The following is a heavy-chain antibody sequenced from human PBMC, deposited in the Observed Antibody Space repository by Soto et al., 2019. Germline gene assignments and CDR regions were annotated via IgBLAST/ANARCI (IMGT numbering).Heavy chain of an antibody. Sequence: EVQLVESGGGLVQPGGSLRLSCAASGFTFSSYSMTWVRQAPGKGLEWVSYISSSNSTIHYADPVKGRFTMSRDNAKNSLYLQMNSLRDEETAVYYCATVGKDLLTMLYHDYYGMDVWGQGTTVTVSS. CDR2: ISSSNSTI. CDR3: ATVGKDLLTMLYHDYYGMDV. J-gene: IGHJ6*02. CDR1: GFTFSSYS. D-gene: IGHD2-8*01. V-gene: IGHV3-48*02.